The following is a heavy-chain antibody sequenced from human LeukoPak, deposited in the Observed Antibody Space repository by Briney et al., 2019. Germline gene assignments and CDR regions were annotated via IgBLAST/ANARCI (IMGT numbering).Heavy chain of an antibody. CDR3: ARVIVTRYCSSTSCGHYYYYMDV. V-gene: IGHV3-66*01. D-gene: IGHD2-2*01. J-gene: IGHJ6*03. CDR2: IYSGGST. Sequence: GGSLRLSCAASGFTVSSNYMSWVRQAPGKGLEWVSVIYSGGSTYYADSVKGRFTISRDNSKNTLYLQMNSLRADDTAVYYCARVIVTRYCSSTSCGHYYYYMDVWGKGTTVTVSS. CDR1: GFTVSSNY.